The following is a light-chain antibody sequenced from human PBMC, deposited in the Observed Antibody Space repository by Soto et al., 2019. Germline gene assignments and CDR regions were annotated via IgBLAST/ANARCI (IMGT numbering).Light chain of an antibody. J-gene: IGKJ4*01. CDR1: QSVSSSY. CDR2: DAS. CDR3: QHRSNWPLT. Sequence: EIVMTQSPAILSLSPGERATLSCRASQSVSSSYLAWYQQKPGQAPRLLIYDASNRATGIPARFSGSGSGTDFTLTISSLEPEDFAVYYCQHRSNWPLTFGGGTKVDI. V-gene: IGKV3D-20*02.